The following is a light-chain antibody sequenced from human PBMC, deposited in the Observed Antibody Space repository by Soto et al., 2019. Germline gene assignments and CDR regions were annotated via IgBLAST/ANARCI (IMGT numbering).Light chain of an antibody. CDR2: LNSDGSH. CDR3: QTWGTGIQV. J-gene: IGLJ1*01. V-gene: IGLV4-69*01. Sequence: QSVLTQSPSASASLGASVKLTCTLSSGHSNYAIAWHQQQPEKGPRYLMKLNSDGSHSKGDGIPDRFSGSSSGAERYLTISSLQSEDEADYYCQTWGTGIQVFGTGTKLTVL. CDR1: SGHSNYA.